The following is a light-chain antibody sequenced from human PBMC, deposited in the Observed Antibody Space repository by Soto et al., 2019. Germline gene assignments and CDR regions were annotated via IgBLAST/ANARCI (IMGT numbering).Light chain of an antibody. CDR2: AAS. V-gene: IGKV1-17*01. Sequence: DIQMTQSPSSLSASVGDRVTITFRASPVIRNGVGWYQQKAGTAPKRLISAASNLQRGVPSRFSGSGAGTEFTLTISSLQPEDFATYYCPQHNRYHRTFGQGTMLEIK. CDR3: PQHNRYHRT. J-gene: IGKJ2*02. CDR1: PVIRNG.